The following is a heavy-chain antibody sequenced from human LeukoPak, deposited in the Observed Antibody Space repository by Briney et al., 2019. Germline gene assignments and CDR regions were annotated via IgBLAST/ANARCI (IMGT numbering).Heavy chain of an antibody. Sequence: GRSLRLSCAASGFTFSSYGMHWVRQAPGKGLEWVAVISYDGSNKYYADSVKGRFTISRDNSENTLYLQMNSLRAEDTAVYYCAKDTRGTTPRYGMDVWGKGTTVTVSS. V-gene: IGHV3-30*18. CDR2: ISYDGSNK. D-gene: IGHD1-1*01. J-gene: IGHJ6*04. CDR1: GFTFSSYG. CDR3: AKDTRGTTPRYGMDV.